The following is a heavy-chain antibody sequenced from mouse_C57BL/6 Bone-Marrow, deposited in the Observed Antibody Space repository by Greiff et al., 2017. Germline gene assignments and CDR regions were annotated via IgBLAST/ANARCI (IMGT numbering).Heavy chain of an antibody. D-gene: IGHD2-4*01. J-gene: IGHJ1*03. Sequence: AQLKESGGGLVKPGGSLKLSCAASGFTFSDYGMHWVRQAPEKGLEWVAYISSGSSTIYYADTVKGRFTISRDNAKNTLFLQMTSLRAEDTAMYYCASYDYDYWYFDVWGTGTTVTVSS. CDR3: ASYDYDYWYFDV. CDR1: GFTFSDYG. CDR2: ISSGSSTI. V-gene: IGHV5-17*01.